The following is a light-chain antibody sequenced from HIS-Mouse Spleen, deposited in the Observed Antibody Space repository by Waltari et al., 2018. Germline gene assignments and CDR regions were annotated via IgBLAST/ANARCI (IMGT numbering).Light chain of an antibody. Sequence: SYELTQPSSVSVSPGQTARITCPGEVLAKNYARWFQQKPGQAPVLVIYKDSERPSGIPERFSGSSSGTTVTLTISGAQVEDEADYYCYSAADNNLGVFGGGTKLTVL. J-gene: IGLJ3*02. CDR2: KDS. CDR3: YSAADNNLGV. CDR1: VLAKNY. V-gene: IGLV3-27*01.